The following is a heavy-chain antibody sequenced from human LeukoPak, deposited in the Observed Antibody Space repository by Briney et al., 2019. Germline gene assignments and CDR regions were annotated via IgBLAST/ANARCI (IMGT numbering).Heavy chain of an antibody. CDR1: GFSLSSYS. J-gene: IGHJ4*02. V-gene: IGHV4-34*01. CDR3: ARENIGYCSGGSCYSFDY. CDR2: INHSGST. D-gene: IGHD2-15*01. Sequence: GSLRLSCAASGFSLSSYSMNWVRQAPGKGLEWIGEINHSGSTNYNPSLKSRVTISVDTSKNQFSLKLSSVTAADTAVYYCARENIGYCSGGSCYSFDYWGQGTLVTVSS.